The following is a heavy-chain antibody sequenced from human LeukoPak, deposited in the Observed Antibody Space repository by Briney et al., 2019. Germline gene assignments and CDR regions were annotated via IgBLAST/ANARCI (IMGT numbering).Heavy chain of an antibody. CDR2: IYSDNT. V-gene: IGHV3-53*01. Sequence: GGSLRLSCTVSGFTVSTNSMSWVRQAPGKGLEWVSFIYSDNTHYSDSVKGRFTISRDNSKNTLYLQMNSLRAEDTAVYYCARGVAAATEDPLPYYYYYMDVWGKGTTVTVSS. CDR3: ARGVAAATEDPLPYYYYYMDV. CDR1: GFTVSTNS. D-gene: IGHD6-13*01. J-gene: IGHJ6*03.